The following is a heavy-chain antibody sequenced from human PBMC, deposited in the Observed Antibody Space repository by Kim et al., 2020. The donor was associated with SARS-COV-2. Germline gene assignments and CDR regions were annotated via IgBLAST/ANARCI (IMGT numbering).Heavy chain of an antibody. D-gene: IGHD3-10*01. CDR2: INPSGGST. J-gene: IGHJ5*02. Sequence: ASVKVSCKASGYTFTSYYMHWVRQAPGQGLEWMGIINPSGGSTSYAQKFQGRVTMTRDTYTSTVYMELSSLRSEDTAVYYCASVRLGSGSYRRLGWFDPWGQGTLVTVSS. CDR3: ASVRLGSGSYRRLGWFDP. V-gene: IGHV1-46*01. CDR1: GYTFTSYY.